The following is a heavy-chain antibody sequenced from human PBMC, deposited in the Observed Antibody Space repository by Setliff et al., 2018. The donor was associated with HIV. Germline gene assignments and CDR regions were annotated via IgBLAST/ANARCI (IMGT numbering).Heavy chain of an antibody. CDR2: ISAYNGNT. D-gene: IGHD3-10*01. Sequence: ASVKVSCKASGYIFISYGFSWVRQAPGQGLEWMGWISAYNGNTNYAQKLQGRVTMTTDTSTSTAYMELRNLRSDDTAVYYCARAPKRVYYYGSGTYLHDAFDIWGQGTMVTVPS. CDR3: ARAPKRVYYYGSGTYLHDAFDI. V-gene: IGHV1-18*01. J-gene: IGHJ3*02. CDR1: GYIFISYG.